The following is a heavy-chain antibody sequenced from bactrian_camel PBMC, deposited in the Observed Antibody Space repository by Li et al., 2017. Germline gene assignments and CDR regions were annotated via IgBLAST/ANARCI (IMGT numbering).Heavy chain of an antibody. CDR1: ANTSSQWC. V-gene: IGHV3S31*01. D-gene: IGHD2*01. J-gene: IGHJ6*01. CDR2: IDSDGVTT. Sequence: DVQLVESGGGSVQAGGSLRLSCAASANTSSQWCMAWFRQAPGKEREGVASIDSDGVTTYADSVKGRFTISQDNAKNTLNLQMSSLKPEDTAMYYCADFKNVVHTGRCRDFGYWGQGTQVTVS. CDR3: ADFKNVVHTGRCRDFGY.